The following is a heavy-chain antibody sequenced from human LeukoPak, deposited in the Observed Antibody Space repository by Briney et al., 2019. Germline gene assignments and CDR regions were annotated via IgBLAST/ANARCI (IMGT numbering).Heavy chain of an antibody. CDR3: AKDRGLLWFGESWGYFDY. D-gene: IGHD3-10*01. V-gene: IGHV3-23*01. CDR1: GFTFSSYG. Sequence: PGGSLRLSCAASGFTFSSYGMSWVRQAPGKGLEWVSAISGSGGSTYYADSVKGRFTISRDNSKNTLYLQVNSLRAEDTAVYYCAKDRGLLWFGESWGYFDYWGQGTLVTVSS. CDR2: ISGSGGST. J-gene: IGHJ4*02.